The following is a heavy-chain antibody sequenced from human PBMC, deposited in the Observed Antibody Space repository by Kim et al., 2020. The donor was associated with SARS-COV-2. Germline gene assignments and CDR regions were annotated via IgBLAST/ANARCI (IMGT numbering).Heavy chain of an antibody. CDR3: AREGGGMDV. CDR2: GET. D-gene: IGHD1-26*01. J-gene: IGHJ6*02. Sequence: GETYYPGSVKGRFTISRVNAKNSLYLQMNSLRAGDTAVYYGAREGGGMDVWGQGTTVTVSS. V-gene: IGHV3-13*01.